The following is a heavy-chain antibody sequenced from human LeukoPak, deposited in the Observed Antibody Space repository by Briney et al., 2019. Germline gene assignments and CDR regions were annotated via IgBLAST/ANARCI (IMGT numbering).Heavy chain of an antibody. Sequence: SQTLSLTCAVSGGSISSGAYSWSWIRQPPGKGLEWIGYIYHSGSNYNHPSFKNRVIISVDRSKNQFSLKMSSVTAADTAVYYCAREMFGDYDAFDIWGQGTMVTVSS. CDR2: IYHSGSN. D-gene: IGHD4-17*01. CDR1: GGSISSGAYS. V-gene: IGHV4-30-2*01. J-gene: IGHJ3*02. CDR3: AREMFGDYDAFDI.